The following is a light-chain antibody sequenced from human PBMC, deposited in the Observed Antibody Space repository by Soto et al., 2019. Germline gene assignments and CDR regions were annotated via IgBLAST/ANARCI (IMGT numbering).Light chain of an antibody. J-gene: IGLJ3*02. CDR1: SSDVGGYNY. CDR3: CSYAGNYIWV. Sequence: QSALAQPASVSGSPGQSITISCTGTSSDVGGYNYVSWYQQHPGKAPKVMIYDVSKWPSGVPDRFSGSKSGNTASLIISGLQAEDEADYYCCSYAGNYIWVFGGGTKLTVL. CDR2: DVS. V-gene: IGLV2-11*01.